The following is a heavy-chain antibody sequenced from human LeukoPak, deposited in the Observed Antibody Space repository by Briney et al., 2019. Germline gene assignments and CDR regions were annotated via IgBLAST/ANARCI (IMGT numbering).Heavy chain of an antibody. CDR2: ITSGSEYI. CDR3: ASGGATVWGY. J-gene: IGHJ4*02. Sequence: GGSLRLSCAGSGFAFSDYSMNWVRQAPGKGLEWVSAITSGSEYIYYADSVRGRFTISRDNAENSVYLQMNSLRVEDTAVYYCASGGATVWGYWGQGAPVTVSS. D-gene: IGHD3-16*01. CDR1: GFAFSDYS. V-gene: IGHV3-21*01.